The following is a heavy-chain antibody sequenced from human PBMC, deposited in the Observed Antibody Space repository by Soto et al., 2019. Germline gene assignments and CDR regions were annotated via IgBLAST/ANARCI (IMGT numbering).Heavy chain of an antibody. J-gene: IGHJ6*02. CDR2: IYYSGST. V-gene: IGHV4-61*01. CDR1: GDSVGNGPYY. CDR3: ARVGSSCHSGGCYYYYGLGV. D-gene: IGHD1-26*01. Sequence: QVRLQESGPGLVKPSETLSLACLVSGDSVGNGPYYWSWIRQSPGDGLEWIDYIYYSGSTNVNPSIESRVNISIDMSKNQYFQELRSENDADAAVYFCARVGSSCHSGGCYYYYGLGVWGQGNKVAISS.